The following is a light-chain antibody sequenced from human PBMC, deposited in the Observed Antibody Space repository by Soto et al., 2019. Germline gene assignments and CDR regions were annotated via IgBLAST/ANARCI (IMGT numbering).Light chain of an antibody. CDR3: QKYNSAPQT. J-gene: IGKJ2*01. Sequence: DIQMTQSPSSLSASVGDRVTITCRASQGINTYLAWYQQKSGKVPKLLIYAASTLHSGVPSRFSGSGSGTDFTITISSLQPEDVATYYCQKYNSAPQTFGQGTKLEIK. CDR2: AAS. CDR1: QGINTY. V-gene: IGKV1-27*01.